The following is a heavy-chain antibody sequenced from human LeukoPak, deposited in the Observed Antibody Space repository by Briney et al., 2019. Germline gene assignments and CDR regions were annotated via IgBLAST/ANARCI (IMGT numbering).Heavy chain of an antibody. CDR2: ISPYNGNT. CDR3: ARDQRGYGDSTGASKWIDP. V-gene: IGHV1-18*01. CDR1: GYTFTSYG. D-gene: IGHD4-17*01. J-gene: IGHJ5*02. Sequence: GASVKVSCKASGYTFTSYGINWVRQAPGQGLEWMGWISPYNGNTKYAEKVQGRVTITTDTSTSTAYMELRSLNSDDTAVYYCARDQRGYGDSTGASKWIDPWGQGTLVTVSP.